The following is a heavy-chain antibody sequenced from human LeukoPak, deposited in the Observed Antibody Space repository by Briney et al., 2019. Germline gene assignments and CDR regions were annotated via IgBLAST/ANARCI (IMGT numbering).Heavy chain of an antibody. CDR2: ISGSGGGT. D-gene: IGHD3-22*01. CDR3: AKRGVVIRVILVGFHKEAYYFDS. CDR1: GITLSNYG. Sequence: HPGGSLRLSCAVSGITLSNYGMSWVRRAPGKGLEWVAGISGSGGGTNYADSVKGRFTISRDNPKNTLYLQMSNLRAEDTAVYFCAKRGVVIRVILVGFHKEAYYFDSWGQGALVTVSS. V-gene: IGHV3-23*01. J-gene: IGHJ4*02.